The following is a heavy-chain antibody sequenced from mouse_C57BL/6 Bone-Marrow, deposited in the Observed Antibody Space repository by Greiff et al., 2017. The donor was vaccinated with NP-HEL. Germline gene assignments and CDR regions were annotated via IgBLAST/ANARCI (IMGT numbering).Heavy chain of an antibody. V-gene: IGHV10-1*01. CDR3: VSEGDGYPPGFAY. CDR2: IRSKSNNYAT. D-gene: IGHD2-3*01. J-gene: IGHJ3*01. CDR1: GFSFNTYA. Sequence: EVQGVESGGGLVQPKGSLKLSCAASGFSFNTYAMNWVRQAPGKGLEWVARIRSKSNNYATYYADSVKDRFTISRDDSESMLYLQMNNLKTEDTAMYYCVSEGDGYPPGFAYWGQGTLVTVSA.